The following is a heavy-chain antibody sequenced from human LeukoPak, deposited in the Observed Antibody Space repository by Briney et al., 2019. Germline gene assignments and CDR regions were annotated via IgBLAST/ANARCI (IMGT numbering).Heavy chain of an antibody. CDR3: ARVGEYDFWSGYYQPYFDY. Sequence: ASVKVSCKASGYTFTGYYMHWVRQAPGQGLEWMGWINPNSGGTNYAQKFQGRVTMTRDTSISTAYMELSRLRSDDTAVYYCARVGEYDFWSGYYQPYFDYWGQGTLVTVSS. J-gene: IGHJ4*02. CDR2: INPNSGGT. D-gene: IGHD3-3*01. V-gene: IGHV1-2*02. CDR1: GYTFTGYY.